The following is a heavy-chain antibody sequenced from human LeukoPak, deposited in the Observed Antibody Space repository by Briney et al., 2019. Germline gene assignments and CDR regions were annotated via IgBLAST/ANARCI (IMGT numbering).Heavy chain of an antibody. J-gene: IGHJ4*02. V-gene: IGHV1-69*05. CDR2: IIPIFGTA. D-gene: IGHD1-7*01. CDR3: ARAGKNWNYSPPDY. Sequence: ASVKVSCKASGGTFSSYAISWVRQAPGQGLGWMGGIIPIFGTANYAQKFQGRVTITTDESTSTAYMELSSLRSEDTAVYYCARAGKNWNYSPPDYWGQGTLVTGSS. CDR1: GGTFSSYA.